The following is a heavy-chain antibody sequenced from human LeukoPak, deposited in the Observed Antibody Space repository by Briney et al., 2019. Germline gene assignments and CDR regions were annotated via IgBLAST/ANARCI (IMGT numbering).Heavy chain of an antibody. CDR3: ARVYGYYVDY. Sequence: GESLKISCKGSGYTFTGYWIGWVRQMPGKGLEWMGIIYPGDSDTRYSPSFQGRVTISADKSIGTAYLQWSSLKASDIAMYYCARVYGYYVDYWGQGTLVTVSS. CDR2: IYPGDSDT. CDR1: GYTFTGYW. J-gene: IGHJ4*02. V-gene: IGHV5-51*01. D-gene: IGHD5-18*01.